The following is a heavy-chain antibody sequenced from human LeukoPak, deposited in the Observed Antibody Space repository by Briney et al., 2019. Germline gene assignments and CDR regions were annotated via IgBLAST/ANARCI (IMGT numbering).Heavy chain of an antibody. CDR2: ISSSSSYI. D-gene: IGHD2-15*01. J-gene: IGHJ6*03. Sequence: PGGSLRLSCAASAFSFSRCGAHWVRQAPGKGLEWVSSISSSSSYIYYADSVKGRFTISRDNAKNSLYLQMNSLRAEDTAVYYCARDSGLVARYYYYYMDVWGKGTTVTVSS. CDR1: AFSFSRCG. V-gene: IGHV3-21*01. CDR3: ARDSGLVARYYYYYMDV.